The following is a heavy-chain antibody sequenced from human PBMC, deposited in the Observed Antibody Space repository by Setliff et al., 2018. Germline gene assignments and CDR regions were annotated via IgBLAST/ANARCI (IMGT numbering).Heavy chain of an antibody. Sequence: SETLSLTCTVSGGSISSHYWSWIRQPPGKGLEWIGYIYYSGSTNYNPSLKSRVTISVDTAKNQFSLKLTPVTAADTAVYYCARASSGWYDYWGQGTLVTVSS. CDR3: ARASSGWYDY. V-gene: IGHV4-59*08. D-gene: IGHD6-19*01. CDR2: IYYSGST. J-gene: IGHJ4*02. CDR1: GGSISSHY.